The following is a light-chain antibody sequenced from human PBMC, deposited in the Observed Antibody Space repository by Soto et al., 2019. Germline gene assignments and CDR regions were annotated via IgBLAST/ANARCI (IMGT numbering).Light chain of an antibody. J-gene: IGLJ2*01. Sequence: QSVLTQPASVSGSPGQSITISCTGTSSDVGSYNLVSWYQQHPGKAPKLMISEGSKRPSGVSNRFSGSKSGNTASLTISGLQAEDGADYYCCSYAGSSTFVVFGGGTQLTVL. CDR2: EGS. V-gene: IGLV2-23*03. CDR1: SSDVGSYNL. CDR3: CSYAGSSTFVV.